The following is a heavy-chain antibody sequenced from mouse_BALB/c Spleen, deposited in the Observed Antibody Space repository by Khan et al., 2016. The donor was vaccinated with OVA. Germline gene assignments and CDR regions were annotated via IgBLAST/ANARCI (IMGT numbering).Heavy chain of an antibody. V-gene: IGHV1-20*02. CDR1: GYSFTGYF. CDR3: TRIYRSDFDY. CDR2: INPHIGET. Sequence: VKLQQSGPELVRPGASVKISCKASGYSFTGYFMNWVMQSHGKSLEWIGRINPHIGETFYNQRFKDKATLTVDESSNTVHLEIRSLASEDSAVYYCTRIYRSDFDYWGQGTTLTVSS. J-gene: IGHJ2*01. D-gene: IGHD1-1*01.